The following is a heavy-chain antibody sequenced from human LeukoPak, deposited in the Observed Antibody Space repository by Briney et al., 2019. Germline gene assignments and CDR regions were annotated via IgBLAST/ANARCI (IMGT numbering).Heavy chain of an antibody. Sequence: ASVTVSCKASGGTFSSYAISWVRQAPGQGLEWMGGIIPIFGTANYAQKFQGRVTITADESTSTAYMELSSLRSEDTAVYYCARGNYCSGGSCYSGSFDLWGEGTMDSVPS. CDR2: IIPIFGTA. CDR3: ARGNYCSGGSCYSGSFDL. D-gene: IGHD2-15*01. CDR1: GGTFSSYA. J-gene: IGHJ3*01. V-gene: IGHV1-69*13.